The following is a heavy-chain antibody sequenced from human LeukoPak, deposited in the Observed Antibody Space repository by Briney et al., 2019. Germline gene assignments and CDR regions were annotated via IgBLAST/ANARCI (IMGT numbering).Heavy chain of an antibody. D-gene: IGHD2-2*01. CDR2: ISYSGST. J-gene: IGHJ4*02. V-gene: IGHV4-39*01. Sequence: SETLSLTCIVSGGSISRSSYYWGWIRQPPGKGLEWIGSISYSGSTDYNPSLRSRVIISADTSKNQFSLKLRSVNAADTAVYYCARRGAHCSSTSCYPYFDYWGQGTLITVSS. CDR1: GGSISRSSYY. CDR3: ARRGAHCSSTSCYPYFDY.